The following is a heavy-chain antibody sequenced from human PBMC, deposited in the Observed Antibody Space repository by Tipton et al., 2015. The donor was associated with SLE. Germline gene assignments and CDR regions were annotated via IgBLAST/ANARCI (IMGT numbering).Heavy chain of an antibody. Sequence: TLSLTCAVSGYSISSGYYWGWIRQPPGKGLEWIGSIYHSGSTYYNPSLKSRVTISVDTSKNQFSLKLSSVTAADTAVYYCARHIDSGSYYYYYYGMDVWGQGTTVTVSS. CDR1: GYSISSGYY. CDR2: IYHSGST. CDR3: ARHIDSGSYYYYYYGMDV. V-gene: IGHV4-38-2*01. J-gene: IGHJ6*02. D-gene: IGHD1-26*01.